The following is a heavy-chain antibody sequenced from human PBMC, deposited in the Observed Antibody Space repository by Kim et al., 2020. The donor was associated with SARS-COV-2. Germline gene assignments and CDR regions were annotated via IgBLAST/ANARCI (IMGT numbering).Heavy chain of an antibody. J-gene: IGHJ6*02. D-gene: IGHD2-2*01. Sequence: GGSLRLSCAASGFTFNTYAMRWVRQAPGKGLEWVSTISGSDGITYYADSVKGRFTISRDNSKKTVYLQMNSLRAEDTAVYYCATYCSTTSCYTGLLYYYGTDVWGQGTTVTVSS. CDR3: ATYCSTTSCYTGLLYYYGTDV. CDR2: ISGSDGIT. V-gene: IGHV3-23*01. CDR1: GFTFNTYA.